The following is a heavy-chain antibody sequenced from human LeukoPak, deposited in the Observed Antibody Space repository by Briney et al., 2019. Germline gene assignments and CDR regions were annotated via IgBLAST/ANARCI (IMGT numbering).Heavy chain of an antibody. J-gene: IGHJ4*02. D-gene: IGHD3-16*01. CDR2: VMSGRGST. CDR3: TLERRGSYYAFES. CDR1: GFSVSDYS. Sequence: PGGSLRLSCAASGFSVSDYSISWIRQSPGKGPEWISYVMSGRGSTNYADSVKGRFTISRDNAKNSVALQLDGLRADDTAVYFCTLERRGSYYAFESWCQGTLVTVSS. V-gene: IGHV3-11*05.